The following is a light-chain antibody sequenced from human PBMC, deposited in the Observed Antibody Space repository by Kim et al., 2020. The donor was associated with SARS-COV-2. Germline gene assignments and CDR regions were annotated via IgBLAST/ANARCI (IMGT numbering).Light chain of an antibody. J-gene: IGKJ2*01. V-gene: IGKV1-5*03. Sequence: LSEPVGGRVTITCRASQSISRWLAWYQQQPGKAPKLLIDKASSLQSGVPSRFSGSGSGTEFTLTISSLQPDDFATYYCQQYNTHSTFGQGTKLEIK. CDR1: QSISRW. CDR3: QQYNTHST. CDR2: KAS.